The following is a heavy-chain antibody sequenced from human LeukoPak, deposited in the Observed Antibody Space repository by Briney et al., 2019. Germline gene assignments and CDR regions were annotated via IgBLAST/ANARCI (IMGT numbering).Heavy chain of an antibody. CDR1: GFTFDDYG. V-gene: IGHV3-20*04. Sequence: GGSLRLSCAASGFTFDDYGMSWVRQAPGKGLEWVSGINWNGGSTGYADSVKGRFTISRDNAKNSLYLQMNSLRAEDTAVYYCARDQGDHYYYYYYMDVWGKGTTVTVSS. D-gene: IGHD2-21*02. CDR2: INWNGGST. J-gene: IGHJ6*03. CDR3: ARDQGDHYYYYYYMDV.